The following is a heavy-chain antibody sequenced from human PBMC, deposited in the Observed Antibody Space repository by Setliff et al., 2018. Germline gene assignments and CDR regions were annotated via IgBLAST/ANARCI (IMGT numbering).Heavy chain of an antibody. CDR2: IYHSGST. V-gene: IGHV4-38-2*01. CDR1: CYSISSGYY. Sequence: PSETLSLTCAVSCYSISSGYYWGWIRQPPGKGLEWIGSIYHSGSTYYNPSLKSRVTISVDTSKNQFSLKLSSVTAADTSVYYCARHRRGRLPSDCSRTSCYRLARYYYYGMEVWGQGPTVTVCS. J-gene: IGHJ6*02. CDR3: ARHRRGRLPSDCSRTSCYRLARYYYYGMEV. D-gene: IGHD2-2*02.